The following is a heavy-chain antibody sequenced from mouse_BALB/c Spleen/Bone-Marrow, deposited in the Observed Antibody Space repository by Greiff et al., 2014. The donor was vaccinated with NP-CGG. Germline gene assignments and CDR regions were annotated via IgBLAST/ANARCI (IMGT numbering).Heavy chain of an antibody. CDR2: IDPANGNT. V-gene: IGHV14-3*02. CDR1: GFSIKDTY. CDR3: AIYYYGSSGFAY. D-gene: IGHD1-1*01. J-gene: IGHJ3*01. Sequence: EVHLVESGAELVKPGASVKLSCTASGFSIKDTYMHWVKQRPEQGLEWIGRIDPANGNTKYDPKFQGKATITADASSNTAYLQLSSLTSEDTAVYYCAIYYYGSSGFAYWGQGTLVTVSA.